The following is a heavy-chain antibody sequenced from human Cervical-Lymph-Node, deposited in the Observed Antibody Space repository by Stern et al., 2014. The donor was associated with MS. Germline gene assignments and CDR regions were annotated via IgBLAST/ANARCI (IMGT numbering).Heavy chain of an antibody. J-gene: IGHJ4*02. CDR3: ARGNWNYEGMGY. CDR1: RFTFSNYG. CDR2: IWYDGNKK. V-gene: IGHV3-33*01. D-gene: IGHD1-7*01. Sequence: VHLVESGGGVVQPGRSLRLSCAASRFTFSNYGMHWVRQAPGKGLEWLAVIWYDGNKKYYADSVKGRFTISRDNSKNTLFLQMSSLTAEDTALYYCARGNWNYEGMGYWGQGTLVTVSS.